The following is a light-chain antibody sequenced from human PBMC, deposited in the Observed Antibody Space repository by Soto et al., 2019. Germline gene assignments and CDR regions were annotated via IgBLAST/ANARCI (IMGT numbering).Light chain of an antibody. Sequence: DIVMTPSPLSLPVTPGEPASISCRSSQSLLHSNGYNSLVWYQQKPGQSPQLLIYLGSNRASGVPYRFSGSGSGTDFTLKISSVEAEDVGVYYCMQDIQISFTFGPGTKVDIK. V-gene: IGKV2-28*01. CDR3: MQDIQISFT. CDR1: QSLLHSNGYNS. J-gene: IGKJ3*01. CDR2: LGS.